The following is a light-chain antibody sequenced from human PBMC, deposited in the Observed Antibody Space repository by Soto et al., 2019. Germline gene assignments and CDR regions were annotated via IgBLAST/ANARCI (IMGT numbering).Light chain of an antibody. J-gene: IGLJ2*01. CDR3: SSYTSSSTRV. Sequence: QSALTQPASVSGSPGQSITISCIGTSSDVGGYNYVSWYQQHPGKAPKLMIYDVSNRPSGVSNRFSGSKSGNTASLTISGLQAEDEGDYYCSSYTSSSTRVFGGGTKLTVL. V-gene: IGLV2-14*01. CDR2: DVS. CDR1: SSDVGGYNY.